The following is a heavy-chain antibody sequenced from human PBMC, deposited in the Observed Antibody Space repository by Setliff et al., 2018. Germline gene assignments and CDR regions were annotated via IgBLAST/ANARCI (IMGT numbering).Heavy chain of an antibody. CDR1: GFTFSSHG. D-gene: IGHD2-21*02. J-gene: IGHJ6*02. CDR3: AKANAMVVTSHSYGMDV. V-gene: IGHV3-30*02. Sequence: GGSLRLSCAASGFTFSSHGMHWVRQAPGKGLEWVAFMRYNGNNKYYIDSVKGRFTISRENSKNTLYLEMSSLRDEDTAVYYCAKANAMVVTSHSYGMDVWGQGTTVTVSS. CDR2: MRYNGNNK.